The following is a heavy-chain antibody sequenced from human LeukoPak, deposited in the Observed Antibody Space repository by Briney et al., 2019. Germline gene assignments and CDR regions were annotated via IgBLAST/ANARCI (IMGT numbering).Heavy chain of an antibody. D-gene: IGHD2-2*01. CDR1: GFTFSSYG. CDR3: AKDYCSSTSCYVNY. J-gene: IGHJ4*02. CDR2: ISYDGSNK. V-gene: IGHV3-30*18. Sequence: PGGSLRLSCAASGFTFSSYGMHWVRQAPGKGLEWVAAISYDGSNKYYADSVKGRFTISRDNSKNTLYLQMNSLRAEDTAVYYCAKDYCSSTSCYVNYWGQGTLVTVSS.